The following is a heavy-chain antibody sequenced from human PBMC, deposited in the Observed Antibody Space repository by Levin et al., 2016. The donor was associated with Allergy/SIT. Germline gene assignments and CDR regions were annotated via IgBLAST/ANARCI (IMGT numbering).Heavy chain of an antibody. Sequence: GGSLRLSCAASGFTFSSYSMNWVRQAPGKGLEWVSSISSSSSYIYYADSVKGRFTISRDNAKNSLYLQMNSLRADDTAVYYCALGGGLDPGRRDHDYWGQGTLVTVSS. J-gene: IGHJ4*02. V-gene: IGHV3-21*04. CDR1: GFTFSSYS. CDR2: ISSSSSYI. D-gene: IGHD3-10*01. CDR3: ALGGGLDPGRRDHDY.